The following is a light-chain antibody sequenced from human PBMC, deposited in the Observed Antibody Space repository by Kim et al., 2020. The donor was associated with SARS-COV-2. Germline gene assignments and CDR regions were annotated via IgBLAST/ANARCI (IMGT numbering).Light chain of an antibody. V-gene: IGLV3-21*04. J-gene: IGLJ3*02. Sequence: PGKTARITCGGNNIGSKSVQWDQQNPGQAPVLVIYYNSDRPSGIPERFSCSNSGNTATLTISRVEAGDEADYYCQVWDSSSDRSVFGGGTQLTVL. CDR1: NIGSKS. CDR3: QVWDSSSDRSV. CDR2: YNS.